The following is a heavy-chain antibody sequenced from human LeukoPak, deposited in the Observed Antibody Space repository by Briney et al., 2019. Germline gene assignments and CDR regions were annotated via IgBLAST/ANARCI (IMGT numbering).Heavy chain of an antibody. D-gene: IGHD3-16*01. CDR2: IYSSGST. Sequence: SETLSLTCNVSGDSISSYSCSWIRQSPGKGLECIGHIYSSGSTNYNPSLESRVTMSVATSKNQFSLKLTSVTAADTAVYYCAGHEAGGLYNWFDPWGQGILVTVSS. CDR1: GDSISSYS. CDR3: AGHEAGGLYNWFDP. J-gene: IGHJ5*02. V-gene: IGHV4-4*09.